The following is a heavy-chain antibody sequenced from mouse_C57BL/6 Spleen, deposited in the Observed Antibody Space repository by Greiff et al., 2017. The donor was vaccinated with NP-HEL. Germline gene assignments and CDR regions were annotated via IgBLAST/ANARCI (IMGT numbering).Heavy chain of an antibody. CDR1: GYTFTSYW. CDR3: AICYDYDEGVY. D-gene: IGHD2-4*01. Sequence: QVQLQQPGAELVKPGASVKVSCKASGYTFTSYWMHWVKQRPGQGLEWIGRIHPSDSDTNYNQKFKGKATLTVDKSSSTAYMQLSSLTSADSAVYYCAICYDYDEGVYWGQGTTLTVSS. J-gene: IGHJ2*01. CDR2: IHPSDSDT. V-gene: IGHV1-74*01.